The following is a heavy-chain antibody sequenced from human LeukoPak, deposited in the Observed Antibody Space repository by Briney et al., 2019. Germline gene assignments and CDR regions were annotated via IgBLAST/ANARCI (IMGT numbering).Heavy chain of an antibody. CDR3: AKGLLLEYYYMDV. Sequence: ASVKDSYKASGYTFTSYDINWVRQATGQGLEWMGWMNPNSGNAGYAQKFQGRVTITRNTSISTAYMELSSLRSEDTAVYYCAKGLLLEYYYMDVWGKGTTVTVSS. CDR2: MNPNSGNA. CDR1: GYTFTSYD. J-gene: IGHJ6*03. D-gene: IGHD2/OR15-2a*01. V-gene: IGHV1-8*03.